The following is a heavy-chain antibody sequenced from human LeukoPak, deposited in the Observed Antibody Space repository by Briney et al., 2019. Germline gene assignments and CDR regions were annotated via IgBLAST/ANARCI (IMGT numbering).Heavy chain of an antibody. J-gene: IGHJ4*02. CDR3: AKDLARRYSGYDQRGYFDY. Sequence: KPGGSLRLSCAASGFTFGDYYMGWVRQAPGKGLEWVSYISSSGTTVLYPDSVKGRFTISRDNAQNSLYLQMNSLRPEDTALYYCAKDLARRYSGYDQRGYFDYWGQGTLVTVSS. CDR2: ISSSGTTV. D-gene: IGHD5-12*01. CDR1: GFTFGDYY. V-gene: IGHV3-11*01.